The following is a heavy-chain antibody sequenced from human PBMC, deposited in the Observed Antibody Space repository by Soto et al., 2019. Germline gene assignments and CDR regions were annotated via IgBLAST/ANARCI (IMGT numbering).Heavy chain of an antibody. CDR3: AKIQIAAAGGGMDV. Sequence: QLQLQESGSGLVKPSQTLSLTCAVSGGSFSSGSYAWSWIRQPPGKGLEWIGYIYHSGSAYYNPSPKGRVTISVDRSKNQFSLKLTSVTAVKTAVYYCAKIQIAAAGGGMDVWGQGTTVTVSS. CDR2: IYHSGSA. J-gene: IGHJ6*02. V-gene: IGHV4-30-2*01. D-gene: IGHD6-13*01. CDR1: GGSFSSGSYA.